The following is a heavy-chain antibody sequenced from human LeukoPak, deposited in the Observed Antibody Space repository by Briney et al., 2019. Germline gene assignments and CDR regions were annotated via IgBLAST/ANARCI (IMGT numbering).Heavy chain of an antibody. CDR3: ARDGYNFWSGYSPFDY. Sequence: SETLSLTCTVSGGSISSYYWSWIRQPPGKGLEWIGYIYYSGSTNYNPSLKSRVTISVDTSKNQFSLKLSSVTAADTAVYYCARDGYNFWSGYSPFDYWGQGTLVTVSS. CDR1: GGSISSYY. V-gene: IGHV4-59*01. J-gene: IGHJ4*02. D-gene: IGHD3-3*01. CDR2: IYYSGST.